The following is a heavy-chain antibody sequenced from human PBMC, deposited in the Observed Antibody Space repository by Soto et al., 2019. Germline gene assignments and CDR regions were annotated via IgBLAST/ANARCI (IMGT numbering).Heavy chain of an antibody. CDR2: ISGSGGST. J-gene: IGHJ3*02. V-gene: IGHV3-23*01. CDR3: AKDRTVTTYVFEI. CDR1: GFPFCSYA. D-gene: IGHD4-17*01. Sequence: AGGSLKLSFSAPGFPFCSYAMSWVRQAPGKGLEWVSAISGSGGSTYYADSVKGRFTISRDNSKNTLYLQMNSLRAEDTAVYYCAKDRTVTTYVFEIWGQGTMVTVSS.